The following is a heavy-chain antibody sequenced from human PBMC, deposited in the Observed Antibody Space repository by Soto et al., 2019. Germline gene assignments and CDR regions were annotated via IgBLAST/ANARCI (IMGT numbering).Heavy chain of an antibody. V-gene: IGHV4-39*01. CDR2: IYYSGST. J-gene: IGHJ4*02. CDR3: ARHSDTAMVTVHY. Sequence: PGGSLRLSCTVSGFTFSYYWGWIRQPPGKGLEWFVSIYYSGSTYYNPSLKSRVTISVDTSKNQFSLKLSSVTAAYTAVYYCARHSDTAMVTVHYWGQGTLVTVSS. D-gene: IGHD5-18*01. CDR1: GFTFSYY.